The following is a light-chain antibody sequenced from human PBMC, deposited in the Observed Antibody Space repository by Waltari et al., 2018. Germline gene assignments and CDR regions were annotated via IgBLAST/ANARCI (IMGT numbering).Light chain of an antibody. Sequence: DIQMTQSPSTLSASVGDRVTITCRASQSLNNWLAWFQQKPGKAPKGLSYKASILESGVPSRFSGSVSGTEFTLTISSLQPDDFGSYYCQHYYSTPWTFGQGTKVEIK. CDR2: KAS. J-gene: IGKJ1*01. V-gene: IGKV1-5*03. CDR3: QHYYSTPWT. CDR1: QSLNNW.